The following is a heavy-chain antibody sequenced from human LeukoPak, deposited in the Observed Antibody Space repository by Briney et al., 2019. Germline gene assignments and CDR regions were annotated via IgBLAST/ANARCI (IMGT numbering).Heavy chain of an antibody. Sequence: KCGESLKISCKGSGYSFTSYWIGWVRQMPGKGLEWMGIICPGDSDTRYSPSFQGQVTISADKSISTAYLQWSSLKASDTAMYYCARQSSTIAARGYYGMDVWGQGTTVTVSS. CDR3: ARQSSTIAARGYYGMDV. CDR2: ICPGDSDT. CDR1: GYSFTSYW. J-gene: IGHJ6*02. D-gene: IGHD6-6*01. V-gene: IGHV5-51*01.